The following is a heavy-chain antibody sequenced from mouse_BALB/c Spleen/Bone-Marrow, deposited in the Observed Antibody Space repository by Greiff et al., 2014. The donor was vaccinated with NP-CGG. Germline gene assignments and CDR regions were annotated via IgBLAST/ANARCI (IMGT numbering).Heavy chain of an antibody. V-gene: IGHV2-6-2*01. Sequence: VQGVESGPDLVAPSQSLSITCTVSGFSLTLYGVHWVRQSPGKGLEWLVVIWSDGTTTYNSALKSRLSISKDNSKSQVFLKLNSLQTDDTAMYYCARHERGYPYAMDYWGQGTSVTVPS. CDR1: GFSLTLYG. J-gene: IGHJ4*01. CDR3: ARHERGYPYAMDY. D-gene: IGHD2-2*01. CDR2: IWSDGTT.